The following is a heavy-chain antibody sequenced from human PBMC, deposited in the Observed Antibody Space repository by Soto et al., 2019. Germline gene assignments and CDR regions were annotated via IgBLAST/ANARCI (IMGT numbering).Heavy chain of an antibody. CDR1: GGTFSSYA. J-gene: IGHJ5*02. V-gene: IGHV1-69*05. D-gene: IGHD1-20*01. CDR3: ARVLTGTTFGFDP. CDR2: IIPIFGTA. Sequence: SVKVSCKASGGTFSSYAISWVRQAPGQGLEWMGGIIPIFGTANYAQKFQGRVTITTDESTSTAYMELSSLRSEDTAVYYCARVLTGTTFGFDPWGQGTLVTVS.